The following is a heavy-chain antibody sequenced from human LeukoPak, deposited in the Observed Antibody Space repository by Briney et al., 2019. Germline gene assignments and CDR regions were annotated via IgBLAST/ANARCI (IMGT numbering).Heavy chain of an antibody. CDR1: GFTFSTYA. J-gene: IGHJ4*02. CDR2: ISVSGSST. D-gene: IGHD3-16*02. Sequence: GGSLRLSCAASGFTFSTYAMYWVRQAPGKGLEWVSAISVSGSSTYYADSVKGRFTISRDNSKNTLYLQMNSLRAEDTAIYYCAKDRLWGSYRHLDYWGQGTLVTVSS. CDR3: AKDRLWGSYRHLDY. V-gene: IGHV3-23*01.